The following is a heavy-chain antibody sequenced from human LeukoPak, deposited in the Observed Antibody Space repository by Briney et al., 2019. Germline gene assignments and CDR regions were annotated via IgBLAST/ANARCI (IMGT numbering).Heavy chain of an antibody. CDR1: GGTFSSYA. Sequence: ASVNVSCKASGGTFSSYAIGWVRQAPGQGLEWMGGIIPIFGTANYAQKFQGRVTITADESTSTAYMELSSLRSEDTAVYYCARDEYYYDSSGYYPGYFQHWGQGTLVTVSS. CDR2: IIPIFGTA. J-gene: IGHJ1*01. D-gene: IGHD3-22*01. V-gene: IGHV1-69*13. CDR3: ARDEYYYDSSGYYPGYFQH.